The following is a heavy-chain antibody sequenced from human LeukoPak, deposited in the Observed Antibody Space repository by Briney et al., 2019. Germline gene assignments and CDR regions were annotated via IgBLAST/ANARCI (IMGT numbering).Heavy chain of an antibody. D-gene: IGHD5-18*01. CDR3: ARKTAWRAMVDY. V-gene: IGHV4-38-2*02. CDR2: IYHSGST. Sequence: SETLSLTCTVSGYSISSGYYWGWIRQPPGKGLEWIGSIYHSGSTYYNPSLKSRVTISVDRSKNQFSLKLSSVTAADTAVYYCARKTAWRAMVDYWGQGTLVTVSS. CDR1: GYSISSGYY. J-gene: IGHJ4*02.